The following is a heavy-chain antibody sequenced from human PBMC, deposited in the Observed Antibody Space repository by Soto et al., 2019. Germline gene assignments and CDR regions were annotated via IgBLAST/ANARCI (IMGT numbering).Heavy chain of an antibody. CDR2: INHSGST. CDR3: ARVPDDFWSGPTRDGDFDY. J-gene: IGHJ4*02. Sequence: QVQLQQWGAGLLKPSETLSLTCAVYGGSFSGYYWSWIRQPPGKGLEWIGEINHSGSTNYNPSLKSRVTISVDTSKNQFSLKLSSVTAADTAVYYCARVPDDFWSGPTRDGDFDYWGQGTLVTVSS. V-gene: IGHV4-34*01. CDR1: GGSFSGYY. D-gene: IGHD3-3*01.